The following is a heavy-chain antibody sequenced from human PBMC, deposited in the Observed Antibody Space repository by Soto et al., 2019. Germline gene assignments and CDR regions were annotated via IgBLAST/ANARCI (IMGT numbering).Heavy chain of an antibody. J-gene: IGHJ4*02. CDR1: GLTFSGQW. Sequence: GGSLRLSCAASGLTFSGQWMTWVRQTPGEGLQWVAAIKPDGSETFYVDSVKGRFTISRDNARNSLFLQMDSLRAEDTAVYYCTSRPSGMTYHAVFDFWGQGTLVTVSS. CDR3: TSRPSGMTYHAVFDF. V-gene: IGHV3-7*03. D-gene: IGHD2-21*02. CDR2: IKPDGSET.